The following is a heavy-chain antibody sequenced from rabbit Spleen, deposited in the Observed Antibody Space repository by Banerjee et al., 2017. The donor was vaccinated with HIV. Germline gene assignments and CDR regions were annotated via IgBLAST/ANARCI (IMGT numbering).Heavy chain of an antibody. CDR3: ARDTGSSFSSYGMDL. J-gene: IGHJ6*01. V-gene: IGHV1S40*01. D-gene: IGHD8-1*01. Sequence: QSLEESGGDLVKPGASLTLTCIASGVSFSGDSYMCWVHQAPGKGLEWIVCIDTGSSGFTYFASWAKGRFTISKTSSTTVTLQMTSLTAADTATYFCARDTGSSFSSYGMDLWGPGTPVTVS. CDR2: IDTGSSGFT. CDR1: GVSFSGDSY.